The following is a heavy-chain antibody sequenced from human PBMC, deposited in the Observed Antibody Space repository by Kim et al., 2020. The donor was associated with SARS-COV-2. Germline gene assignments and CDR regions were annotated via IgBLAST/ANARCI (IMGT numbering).Heavy chain of an antibody. Sequence: ASVKVSCKASGYTFTSYPMHWVRQAPGQRLEWMGWINTGSGNTRYSQNFQGRVTITRDTSASTAYMELSSLRSEDTAVYYCATPGGELRWGLDVWGQGTTVTVSS. D-gene: IGHD1-26*01. V-gene: IGHV1-3*04. J-gene: IGHJ6*02. CDR3: ATPGGELRWGLDV. CDR1: GYTFTSYP. CDR2: INTGSGNT.